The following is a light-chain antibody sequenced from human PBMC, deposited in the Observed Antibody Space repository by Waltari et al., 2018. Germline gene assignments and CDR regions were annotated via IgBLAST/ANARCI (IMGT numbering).Light chain of an antibody. Sequence: DIQMTQSPSSLSASVGDRVTITCQASQDGRSYLNWYQQKPGKVPNLLIYDASNLETGVPPRVSGGGSGRDFTLTISSQQPEDMGTYYCQHYHIFPYSFGPGTTVDMK. CDR1: QDGRSY. V-gene: IGKV1-33*01. J-gene: IGKJ3*01. CDR3: QHYHIFPYS. CDR2: DAS.